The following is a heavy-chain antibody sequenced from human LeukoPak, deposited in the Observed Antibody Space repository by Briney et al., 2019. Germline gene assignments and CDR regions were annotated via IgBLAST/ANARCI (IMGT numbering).Heavy chain of an antibody. J-gene: IGHJ4*02. CDR2: IQSDGSEK. CDR3: VRDGYNWNYDY. D-gene: IGHD1-1*01. Sequence: GGSLRLTCAASGFIFSNYGMHWVRQAPGKGLEWVAFIQSDGSEKSSADSVKGRFSISRDKSKNTLYLQMDSLRAEDTAVYYCVRDGYNWNYDYWGQGTLVTVSS. CDR1: GFIFSNYG. V-gene: IGHV3-30*02.